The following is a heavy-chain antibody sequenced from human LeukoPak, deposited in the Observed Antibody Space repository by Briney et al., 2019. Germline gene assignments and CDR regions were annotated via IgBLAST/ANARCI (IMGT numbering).Heavy chain of an antibody. CDR2: TYHRSKWYN. Sequence: SQTLSLTCAISGDSVSSNSAAWNWIRQSPSRGLEWLGRTYHRSKWYNDYAVSVKSRITINPDTSKNQFSLQLNSVTPEDTAVYYCARDLGVVVTDYYYYGMDVWGQGTTVTVSS. CDR3: ARDLGVVVTDYYYYGMDV. J-gene: IGHJ6*02. D-gene: IGHD2-21*02. V-gene: IGHV6-1*01. CDR1: GDSVSSNSAA.